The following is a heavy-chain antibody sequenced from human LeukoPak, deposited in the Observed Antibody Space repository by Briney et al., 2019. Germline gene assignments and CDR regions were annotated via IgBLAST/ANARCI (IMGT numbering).Heavy chain of an antibody. V-gene: IGHV3-7*03. D-gene: IGHD1-1*01. CDR2: IKQDGSEK. Sequence: GGSLRLSCAASGFTFSSYWMSWVRQAPGKGLEWVANIKQDGSEKYYVDSVKGRFTISRDNSKNTLYLQMNSLRAEDTAVYYCAKAPPYKKYFDYWGQGTLVTVSS. CDR1: GFTFSSYW. CDR3: AKAPPYKKYFDY. J-gene: IGHJ4*02.